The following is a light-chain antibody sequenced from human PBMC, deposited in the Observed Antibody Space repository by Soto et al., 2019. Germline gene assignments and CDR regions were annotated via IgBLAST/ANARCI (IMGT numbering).Light chain of an antibody. CDR2: KAS. CDR3: QQYDILVT. V-gene: IGKV1-5*03. Sequence: DIQMTQSPSTLSASVGDRVTITCRARQSISGWLAWYQQKPGKAPKLLIYKASSLESGVPSRFSGSGSGTEFTLSISSLQPDVFTPYYCQQYDILVTFDPGTKVDIK. CDR1: QSISGW. J-gene: IGKJ3*01.